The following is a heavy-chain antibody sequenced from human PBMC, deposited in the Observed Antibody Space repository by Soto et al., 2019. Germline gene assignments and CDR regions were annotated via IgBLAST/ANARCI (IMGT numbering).Heavy chain of an antibody. V-gene: IGHV3-11*01. CDR3: AREVALLNPL. CDR1: GFTFSDYY. CDR2: ISSSGSTI. J-gene: IGHJ4*02. Sequence: GGYLRLSCAAYGFTFSDYYMSWIRQAPGKGLEWVSYISSSGSTISYADSVKGRFTISRDNAKDSLYLQMNSLRAEDTAVYYCAREVALLNPLWSQGTLVIVSS.